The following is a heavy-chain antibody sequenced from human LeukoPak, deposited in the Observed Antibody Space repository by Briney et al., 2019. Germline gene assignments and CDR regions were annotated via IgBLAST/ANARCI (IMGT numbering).Heavy chain of an antibody. D-gene: IGHD1-26*01. CDR1: GYTFTSYG. CDR2: ISAYSGNT. CDR3: ARAVGAILDFDY. V-gene: IGHV1-18*01. Sequence: GASVKVSCKASGYTFTSYGISWVRQAPGQGLEWMGWISAYSGNTNYAQKLQGRVTMTTDTSTSTAYMELRSPRSEDTAVYYCARAVGAILDFDYWGQGTLVTVSS. J-gene: IGHJ4*02.